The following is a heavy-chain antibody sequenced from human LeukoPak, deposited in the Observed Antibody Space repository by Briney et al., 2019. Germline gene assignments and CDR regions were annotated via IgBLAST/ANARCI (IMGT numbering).Heavy chain of an antibody. Sequence: GGSLRLSCAASGFIFSTFNMNWVRQAPGKGLEWVSFVSSDNIYIYYADSVKGRFTISRDNSENTLYLQMNSLRVEDTAVYYCAKDPSEIVATSYWGQGTLVTVSS. CDR3: AKDPSEIVATSY. V-gene: IGHV3-21*04. D-gene: IGHD5-12*01. CDR2: VSSDNIYI. CDR1: GFIFSTFN. J-gene: IGHJ4*02.